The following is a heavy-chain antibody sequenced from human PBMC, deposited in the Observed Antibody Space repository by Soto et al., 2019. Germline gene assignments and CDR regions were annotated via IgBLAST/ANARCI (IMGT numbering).Heavy chain of an antibody. CDR1: GYTFTSYD. V-gene: IGHV1-8*01. D-gene: IGHD3-22*01. Sequence: CKASGYTFTSYDINWVRQATGQGLEWMGWMNPNSGNTGYAQKFQGRVTMTRNTSISTAYMELSSLRSEDTAVYYCARSSLTYYDSSGYLSLDAFDIWGQGTMVTVSS. CDR2: MNPNSGNT. CDR3: ARSSLTYYDSSGYLSLDAFDI. J-gene: IGHJ3*02.